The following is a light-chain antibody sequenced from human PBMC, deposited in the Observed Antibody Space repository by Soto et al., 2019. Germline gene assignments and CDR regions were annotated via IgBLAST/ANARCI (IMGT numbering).Light chain of an antibody. CDR2: AAS. J-gene: IGKJ1*01. CDR3: QQYYSYPRT. CDR1: QGISSY. Sequence: AIRMTQSPSSFSASTGDRVTITCRASQGISSYFAWYQQKPGKAPKLLIYAASTLQSGVPARFSGSGSGTDFTLTISCLQSEDFATYCCQQYYSYPRTCGQGTKVEIK. V-gene: IGKV1-8*01.